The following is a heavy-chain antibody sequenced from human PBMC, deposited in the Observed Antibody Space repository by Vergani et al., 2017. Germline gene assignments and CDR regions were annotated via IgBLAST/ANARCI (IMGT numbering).Heavy chain of an antibody. J-gene: IGHJ6*02. V-gene: IGHV3-23*01. CDR3: ATATPRNSGYDYLYYYHSLVV. D-gene: IGHD5-12*01. Sequence: EVQLLESGGDLVQPGGSLRLSCAASGFTFNHYAMNWVRQAPGKGLEWVSGISGSGGSTYYAGSVKGRFTISRDSSKNTLYLQMNSLRAGDTAVYYCATATPRNSGYDYLYYYHSLVVWGQGATVTFSS. CDR1: GFTFNHYA. CDR2: ISGSGGST.